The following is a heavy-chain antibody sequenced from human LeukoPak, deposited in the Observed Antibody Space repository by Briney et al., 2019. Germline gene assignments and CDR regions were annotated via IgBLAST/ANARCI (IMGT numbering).Heavy chain of an antibody. J-gene: IGHJ4*02. CDR1: GFTFSSYG. CDR2: IWYDGSNK. CDR3: ARDGARGGYDFDY. Sequence: GGSLRLSCAASGFTFSSYGMQWVRQAPGKGLEWVAVIWYDGSNKYYADSVKGRFTISRDNSKNTLYLQMNSLRAEDTAVYYCARDGARGGYDFDYWGQGTLVTVSS. V-gene: IGHV3-33*01. D-gene: IGHD5-24*01.